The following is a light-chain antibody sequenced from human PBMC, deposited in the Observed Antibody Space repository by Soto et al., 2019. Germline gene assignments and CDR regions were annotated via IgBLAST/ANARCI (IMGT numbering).Light chain of an antibody. CDR3: QRCDYLLT. J-gene: IGKJ3*01. CDR2: DAS. V-gene: IGKV1-33*01. CDR1: HDITSY. Sequence: DIQMTQSPSSLSASVGDRVTITCQASHDITSYLNWYQHKPGKAPKLLIYDASILEAGVPSRLSGSGSGTYFTLTISIQQPEDVATYYCQRCDYLLTFGTGTTVDVK.